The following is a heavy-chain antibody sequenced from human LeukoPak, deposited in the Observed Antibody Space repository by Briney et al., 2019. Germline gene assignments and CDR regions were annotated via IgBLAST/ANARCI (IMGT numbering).Heavy chain of an antibody. J-gene: IGHJ4*02. CDR2: IKQDGTG. CDR3: ARIGSRDGYTVDY. CDR1: GFPSSKHL. D-gene: IGHD5-24*01. V-gene: IGHV3-7*01. Sequence: GSLRLSCAASGFPSSKHLMSWGRQAPAKGLKWVANIKQDGTGYYVDSVKGRFTISRDNAKNSLYLQMNSLRVEDTAVYYCARIGSRDGYTVDYWGQGTLVTVSS.